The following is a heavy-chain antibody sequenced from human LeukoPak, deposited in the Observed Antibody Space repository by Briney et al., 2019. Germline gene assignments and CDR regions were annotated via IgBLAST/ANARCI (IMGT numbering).Heavy chain of an antibody. J-gene: IGHJ4*02. CDR2: INPNSGGT. V-gene: IGHV1-2*02. CDR3: ARAQYCSGGSCYFHFGY. Sequence: ASVKVSRKASGYTFTGYYMHWVRQAPGQGLEWMGWINPNSGGTNYAQKFQGRVTMTRDTSISTAYMELSRLRSDDTAVYYCARAQYCSGGSCYFHFGYWGQGTLVTVSS. D-gene: IGHD2-15*01. CDR1: GYTFTGYY.